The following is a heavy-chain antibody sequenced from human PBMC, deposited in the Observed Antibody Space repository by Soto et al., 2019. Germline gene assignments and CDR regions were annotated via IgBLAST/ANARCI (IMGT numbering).Heavy chain of an antibody. Sequence: SETLSLTCAVSGGSITSDGHSWSWVRQPPGKGLEWIGHIYHSGTTYYNPSLKSRVTISRNTSNNEFSLSLSAVTAADTAVYFCTREKKMGFGDSENWFDPWGQGTLVTVSS. D-gene: IGHD3-10*01. V-gene: IGHV4-30-2*01. CDR3: TREKKMGFGDSENWFDP. J-gene: IGHJ5*02. CDR2: IYHSGTT. CDR1: GGSITSDGHS.